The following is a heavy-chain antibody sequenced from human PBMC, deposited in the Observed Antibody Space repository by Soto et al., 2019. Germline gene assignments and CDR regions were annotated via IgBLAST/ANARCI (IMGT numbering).Heavy chain of an antibody. J-gene: IGHJ4*02. CDR3: SHGYYQYFES. V-gene: IGHV3-15*07. CDR2: IKSKTDGGTT. Sequence: GGSLRLSCAVSGVTLSNVWMNWVRQAPGKGPEWVGRIKSKTDGGTTDYAGPVKGRFTISRDDSENTRYLQMNSLKTEDTAVYYCSHGYYQYFESWGQGTLVTVSS. D-gene: IGHD5-18*01. CDR1: GVTLSNVW.